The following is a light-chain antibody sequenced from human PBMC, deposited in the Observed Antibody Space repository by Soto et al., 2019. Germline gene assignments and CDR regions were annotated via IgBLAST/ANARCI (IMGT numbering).Light chain of an antibody. CDR1: QSVTSNY. CDR2: GAS. J-gene: IGKJ5*01. V-gene: IGKV3-20*01. Sequence: EIVLTQSPGTLSLSPGERATLSCRASQSVTSNYLAWYQQKPGQAPRLLINGASSRATGIPDRFSGSGSGTDFTLTISRLESEDFAVYYCQQYGGSLITFGQGTRLEIK. CDR3: QQYGGSLIT.